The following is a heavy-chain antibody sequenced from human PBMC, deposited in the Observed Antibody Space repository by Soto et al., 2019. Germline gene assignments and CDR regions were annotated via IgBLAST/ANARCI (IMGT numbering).Heavy chain of an antibody. CDR2: INPSGGST. D-gene: IGHD4-17*01. CDR3: ARGNSGVYGDYHPPFDY. J-gene: IGHJ4*02. CDR1: GYTFTSYY. Sequence: ASVKVSCKASGYTFTSYYMHWVRQAPGQGLEWMGIINPSGGSTSYAQKFQGRVTMTRDTSTSTVYMELSSLRSEDTAVYYCARGNSGVYGDYHPPFDYWGQGTLVTSP. V-gene: IGHV1-46*03.